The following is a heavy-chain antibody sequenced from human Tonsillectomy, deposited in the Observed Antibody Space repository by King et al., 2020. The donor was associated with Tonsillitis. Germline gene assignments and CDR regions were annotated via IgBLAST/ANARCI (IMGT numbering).Heavy chain of an antibody. CDR3: AKGWSGYDSGAWYYYYMDV. CDR1: GFRFSSYA. J-gene: IGHJ6*03. CDR2: ISGSGGST. V-gene: IGHV3-23*04. D-gene: IGHD5-12*01. Sequence: VQLVESGGGLVQPGGSLRLSCAASGFRFSSYAMSWVRQAPGKGLEWVSAISGSGGSTYYADSVKGRFTISRDNSKNTLSLQMNSLRAEDTAVYYCAKGWSGYDSGAWYYYYMDVWGKGTTVTVSS.